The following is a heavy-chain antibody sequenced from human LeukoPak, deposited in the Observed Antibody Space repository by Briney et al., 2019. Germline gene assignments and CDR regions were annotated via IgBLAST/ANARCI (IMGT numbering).Heavy chain of an antibody. CDR2: IYPGDSDT. J-gene: IGHJ4*02. Sequence: GESLKISCKGSGYSFSSYWIGWVRQMPGKGLEWMGMIYPGDSDTSYSPSFQGQVTNSADKSISPAYLQWSSLTASDTAMYYCARHRPYSSGWRHFDYWGQGTLVTVSS. V-gene: IGHV5-51*01. CDR1: GYSFSSYW. D-gene: IGHD6-19*01. CDR3: ARHRPYSSGWRHFDY.